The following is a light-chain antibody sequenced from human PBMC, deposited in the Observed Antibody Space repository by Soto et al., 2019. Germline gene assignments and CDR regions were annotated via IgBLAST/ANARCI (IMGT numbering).Light chain of an antibody. CDR1: KLGDKY. V-gene: IGLV3-1*01. CDR3: QAWDSSTFDV. CDR2: QDS. Sequence: SSELTQPPSVSVSPGQTASITCSGDKLGDKYACWYQQKPGQSPVLVIYQDSKRPSGIPERFSGSNSRNTATLTISGTQAMDEADYYCQAWDSSTFDVFGTGTKVTVL. J-gene: IGLJ1*01.